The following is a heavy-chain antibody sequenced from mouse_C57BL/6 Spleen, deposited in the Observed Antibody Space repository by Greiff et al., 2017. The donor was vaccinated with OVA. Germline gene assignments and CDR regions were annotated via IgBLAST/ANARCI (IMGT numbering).Heavy chain of an antibody. J-gene: IGHJ3*01. Sequence: LKESGAELVRPGSSVKLSCKDSYFAFMASAMHWVKQRPGHGLEWLGSFTMYSDATAYSEKFKGKATLTANTSSSTAYMELSSLTSEDSAVYYCARSDSSSSWFAYWGQGTLVTVSA. CDR3: ARSDSSSSWFAY. CDR1: YFAFMASA. V-gene: IGHV1-49*01. D-gene: IGHD1-1*01. CDR2: FTMYSDAT.